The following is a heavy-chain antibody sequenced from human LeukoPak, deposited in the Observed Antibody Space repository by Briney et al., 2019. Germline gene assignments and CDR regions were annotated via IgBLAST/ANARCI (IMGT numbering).Heavy chain of an antibody. CDR1: GFSSSSYD. Sequence: GGSLRLSCAASGFSSSSYDMHWVRRATGKGLEWVSGIGVAGNTYYPGSVKGRFTISRENAKNSLYLQMNSLRAGDTAVYYCARRGAGTGGDFYFDYWGQGTLVTVSS. CDR2: IGVAGNT. V-gene: IGHV3-13*04. D-gene: IGHD1-1*01. CDR3: ARRGAGTGGDFYFDY. J-gene: IGHJ4*02.